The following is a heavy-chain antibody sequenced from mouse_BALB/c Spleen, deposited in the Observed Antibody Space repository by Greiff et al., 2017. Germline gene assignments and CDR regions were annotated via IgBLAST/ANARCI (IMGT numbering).Heavy chain of an antibody. Sequence: DVMLVESGGGLVKPGGSLKLSCAASGFTFSSYAMSWVRQSPEKRLEWVAEISSGGSYTYYPDTVTGRFTISRDNAKNTLYLEMSSLRSEDTAMYYCARDYHYAMDYWGQGTSVTVSS. J-gene: IGHJ4*01. CDR1: GFTFSSYA. CDR3: ARDYHYAMDY. CDR2: ISSGGSYT. V-gene: IGHV5-9-4*01.